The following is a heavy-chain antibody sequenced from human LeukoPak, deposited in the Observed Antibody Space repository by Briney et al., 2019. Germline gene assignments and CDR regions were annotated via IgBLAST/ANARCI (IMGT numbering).Heavy chain of an antibody. CDR3: TRVSTTDDY. CDR2: INSDGRSA. D-gene: IGHD2/OR15-2a*01. Sequence: PGGSLRLSCAASGFAFSRYWMHWVRQASGKGLVWVSRINSDGRSAVYADSVKGRFTISRDNAKNTLYLQMDSLRAEDTAVYYCTRVSTTDDYWGQGTLVTVSS. J-gene: IGHJ4*02. V-gene: IGHV3-74*01. CDR1: GFAFSRYW.